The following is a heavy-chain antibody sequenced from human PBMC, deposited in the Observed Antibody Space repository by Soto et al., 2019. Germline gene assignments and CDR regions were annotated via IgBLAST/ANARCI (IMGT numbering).Heavy chain of an antibody. CDR2: INGDGSST. J-gene: IGHJ4*02. Sequence: PGGSLRLSCAASGFTFSGHWMHWVRQAPGKGLVWVSGINGDGSSTNYTDFVKGRFTISRDNSKSTLYLQMNSLRADDTAVYYCAEGPSPAGGYERIDYWGQGTLVTVSS. D-gene: IGHD5-12*01. CDR3: AEGPSPAGGYERIDY. V-gene: IGHV3-74*01. CDR1: GFTFSGHW.